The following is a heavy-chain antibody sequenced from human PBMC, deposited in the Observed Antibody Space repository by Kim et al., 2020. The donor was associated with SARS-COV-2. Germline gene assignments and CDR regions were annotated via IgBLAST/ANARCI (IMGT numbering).Heavy chain of an antibody. CDR3: AREERITMIVVVITSAFDI. D-gene: IGHD3-22*01. CDR2: ISSSGSTI. V-gene: IGHV3-48*03. J-gene: IGHJ3*02. CDR1: GFTFSSYE. Sequence: GGSLRLSCAASGFTFSSYEMNWVRQAPGKGLEWVSYISSSGSTIFYADSVKGRFTISRDNAKNSLYLQMNSLRAEDTAVYYCAREERITMIVVVITSAFDIWGQGTMVPVSS.